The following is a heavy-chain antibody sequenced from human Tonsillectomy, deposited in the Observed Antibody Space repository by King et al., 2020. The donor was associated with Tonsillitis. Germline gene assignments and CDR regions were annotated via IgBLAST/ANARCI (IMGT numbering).Heavy chain of an antibody. J-gene: IGHJ6*02. D-gene: IGHD5-12*01. CDR1: GYSFTNYW. CDR2: IYPGDSDT. V-gene: IGHV5-51*01. Sequence: VQLVESGAEVKKPGESLKISCKGSGYSFTNYWIGWVRQMPGKGLEWMGIIYPGDSDTRYSPSFQGQVTISAEQSITTAYLQWSSRKASDPAMYYCANFGYDSGSLGYGMDVWGQGTTVIVSS. CDR3: ANFGYDSGSLGYGMDV.